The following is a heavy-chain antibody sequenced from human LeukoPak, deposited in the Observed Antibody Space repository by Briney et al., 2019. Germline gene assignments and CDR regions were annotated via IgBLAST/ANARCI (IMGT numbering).Heavy chain of an antibody. D-gene: IGHD5/OR15-5a*01. J-gene: IGHJ6*03. Sequence: GGSLRLSCAASGFTFRTYWMHWVRQAPGKGLVWVSRISSDGRNTIYPDAVKGRFTISRDNTNNILYLQMNSLRGDDTAVYYCARERDLRGAYCLDVWGKGTTVTVSS. V-gene: IGHV3-74*01. CDR1: GFTFRTYW. CDR3: ARERDLRGAYCLDV. CDR2: ISSDGRNT.